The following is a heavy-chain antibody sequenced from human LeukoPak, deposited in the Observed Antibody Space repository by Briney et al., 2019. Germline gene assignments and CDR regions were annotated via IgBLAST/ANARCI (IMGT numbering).Heavy chain of an antibody. CDR3: ARDRLRITMVRGVIGY. Sequence: ASVKVSCKASGYTFTGYYMHWVRQAPGQGLEWMGRINPNSGGTNYAQKFQGRVTMTRDTSISTAYMELSRLRSDDTAVYYCARDRLRITMVRGVIGYWGQGTQVTVSS. V-gene: IGHV1-2*06. CDR1: GYTFTGYY. J-gene: IGHJ4*02. D-gene: IGHD3-10*01. CDR2: INPNSGGT.